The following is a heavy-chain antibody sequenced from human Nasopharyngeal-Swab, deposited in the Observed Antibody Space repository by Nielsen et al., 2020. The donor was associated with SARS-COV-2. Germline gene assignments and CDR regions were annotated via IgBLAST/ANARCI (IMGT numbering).Heavy chain of an antibody. V-gene: IGHV4-39*01. CDR1: GRSISSSSSY. J-gene: IGHJ4*02. D-gene: IGHD3-9*01. Sequence: SETLSLTCTVSGRSISSSSSYWGWIRQPPGKGLEWVGSIYYSGSTYYTPSLNSRVTISVDTSKNQFSLKLRSVTAADTAVYYCARAGVDILTGSSGGCFDYWGQGTLVTVSS. CDR2: IYYSGST. CDR3: ARAGVDILTGSSGGCFDY.